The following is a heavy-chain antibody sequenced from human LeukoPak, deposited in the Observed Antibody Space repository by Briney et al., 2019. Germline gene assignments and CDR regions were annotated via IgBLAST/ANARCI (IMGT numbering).Heavy chain of an antibody. D-gene: IGHD3-22*01. Sequence: SETLSLTCTVSGGSISGSSYYWSWIRQPPGKGLEWIGYIYYSGSTYYNPSLKSRVTISVDTSKNQFSLKLSSVTAADTAVYYCARVNYYDSSGYYPTIFDYWGQGTLVTVSS. V-gene: IGHV4-30-4*01. J-gene: IGHJ4*02. CDR1: GGSISGSSYY. CDR3: ARVNYYDSSGYYPTIFDY. CDR2: IYYSGST.